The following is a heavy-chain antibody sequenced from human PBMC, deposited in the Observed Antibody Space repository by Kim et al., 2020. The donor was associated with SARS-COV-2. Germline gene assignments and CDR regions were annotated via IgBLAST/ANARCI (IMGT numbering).Heavy chain of an antibody. CDR3: ASKTMVRGAIPDHGMDV. V-gene: IGHV4-39*01. CDR1: GGSISSSSYY. J-gene: IGHJ6*02. D-gene: IGHD3-10*01. Sequence: SETLSLTCTVSGGSISSSSYYWGWIRQPPGKGLEWIGSIYYSGSTYYNPSLKSRVTISVDTSKNQFSLKLSSVTAADTAVYYCASKTMVRGAIPDHGMDVWGQGTTVTVSS. CDR2: IYYSGST.